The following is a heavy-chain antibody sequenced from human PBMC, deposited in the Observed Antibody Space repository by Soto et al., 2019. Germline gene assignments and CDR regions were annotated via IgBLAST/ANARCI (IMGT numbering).Heavy chain of an antibody. Sequence: SETLSLTCTVSGGSISSGDYYWSWIRQPPGKGLEWIGYIYYSGSTYYNPSLKSRVTISVDTSKNQFSLKLSSVTAAATAVYYCARIVATIVPNWFDPWGQGTLVTVSS. J-gene: IGHJ5*02. V-gene: IGHV4-30-4*01. D-gene: IGHD5-12*01. CDR3: ARIVATIVPNWFDP. CDR1: GGSISSGDYY. CDR2: IYYSGST.